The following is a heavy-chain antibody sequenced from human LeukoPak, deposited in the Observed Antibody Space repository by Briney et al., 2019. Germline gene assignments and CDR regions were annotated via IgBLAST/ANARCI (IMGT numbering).Heavy chain of an antibody. CDR3: ARARYYDSSGYGY. CDR1: GFTFSSYW. CDR2: INGDGRNI. Sequence: GGSLRLSCVASGFTFSSYWMHWVRQDPRKGLVWVSRINGDGRNINYADSVRGRFTISRDNAKNSLYLQMNSLRAEDTAVYYCARARYYDSSGYGYWGQGTLVTVSS. V-gene: IGHV3-74*01. D-gene: IGHD3-22*01. J-gene: IGHJ4*02.